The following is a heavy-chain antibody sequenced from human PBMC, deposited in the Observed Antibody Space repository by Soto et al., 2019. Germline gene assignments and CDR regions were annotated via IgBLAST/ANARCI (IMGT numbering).Heavy chain of an antibody. V-gene: IGHV4-59*12. CDR3: ARLDYYYYLDV. CDR2: IHYSGST. J-gene: IGHJ6*03. CDR1: GASITSYY. Sequence: QGQLQESGPGLVRPSETLSLTCTASGASITSYYWSWIRQSSGKGLEWIGYIHYSGSTNYNPSLESRVTMSIDTSESQFSLRLRSVTAADTAVYYCARLDYYYYLDVWGKGTAVTVSS.